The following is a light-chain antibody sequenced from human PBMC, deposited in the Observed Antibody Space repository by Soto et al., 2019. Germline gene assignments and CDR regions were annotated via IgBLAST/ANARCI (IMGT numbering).Light chain of an antibody. CDR1: QSVSSN. J-gene: IGKJ4*01. V-gene: IGKV3-15*01. CDR3: QQYHNWPPLT. CDR2: GAS. Sequence: EIVMTQSPATLSVSPGERATLSCRASQSVSSNLAWYQQKPVQAPRLLIYGASTSATGIPARFSGSGSGTEFTLAISSLQSEDFAVYYCQQYHNWPPLTFGGGTKVEIK.